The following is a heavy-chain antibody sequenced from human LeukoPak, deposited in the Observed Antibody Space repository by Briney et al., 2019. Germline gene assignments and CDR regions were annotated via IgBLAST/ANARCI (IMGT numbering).Heavy chain of an antibody. D-gene: IGHD6-6*01. CDR3: AREVEYSSSPRPSSAFDI. Sequence: GGSLRLSCAASGFTFSSYAMHWVRQAPGKGLEWVAVISYDGSNKYYADSVKGRFTISRDNSKNTLYLQMNSLRAEDTAVYYCAREVEYSSSPRPSSAFDIWGQGTMVTVSS. CDR2: ISYDGSNK. J-gene: IGHJ3*02. CDR1: GFTFSSYA. V-gene: IGHV3-30*01.